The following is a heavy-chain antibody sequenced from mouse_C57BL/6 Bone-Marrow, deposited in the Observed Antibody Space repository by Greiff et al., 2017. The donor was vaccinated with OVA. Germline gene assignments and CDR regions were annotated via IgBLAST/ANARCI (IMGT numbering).Heavy chain of an antibody. CDR3: TTNDYDEGFAY. J-gene: IGHJ3*01. Sequence: VQLQQSGAELVRPGASVKLSCTASGFNITDYYMHWVKQRPEQGLEWIGRIDPEDGDTEYAPKFQGKATMTADTSSNTAYLQLSSLTSEDTAVYYCTTNDYDEGFAYWGQGTLVTVSA. CDR2: IDPEDGDT. D-gene: IGHD2-4*01. V-gene: IGHV14-1*01. CDR1: GFNITDYY.